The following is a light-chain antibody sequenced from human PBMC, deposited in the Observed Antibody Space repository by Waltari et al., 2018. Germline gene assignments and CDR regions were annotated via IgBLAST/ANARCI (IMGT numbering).Light chain of an antibody. V-gene: IGKV1-33*01. J-gene: IGKJ4*01. CDR3: EEYDYLPVT. CDR1: QDISNN. CDR2: DAS. Sequence: DFQMTQSPSSLSASVGDRVTITCQASQDISNNLNWYQQKPGQAPKLLIFDASNWEVGVPSRFSGSGSGTYFSLTSSSLQPEDTATYYCEEYDYLPVTFGGGTKVEIK.